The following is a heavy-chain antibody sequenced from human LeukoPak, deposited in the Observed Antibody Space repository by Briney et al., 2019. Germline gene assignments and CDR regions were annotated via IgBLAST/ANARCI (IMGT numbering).Heavy chain of an antibody. V-gene: IGHV4-59*01. J-gene: IGHJ6*03. CDR2: IYYSGST. CDR3: ARARVVDTAMVTGLYYYYYYYMDV. Sequence: SETLSLTCTVSGGSISSYYWSWIRQPPGKGLEWIGYIYYSGSTNYNPSLKSRVTISVDTSKNQFSLKLSSVTAADTSVYYCARARVVDTAMVTGLYYYYYYYMDVWGKGTTVTVSS. D-gene: IGHD5-18*01. CDR1: GGSISSYY.